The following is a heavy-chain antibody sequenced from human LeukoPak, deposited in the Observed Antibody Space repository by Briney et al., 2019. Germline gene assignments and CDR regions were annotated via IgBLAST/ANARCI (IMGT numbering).Heavy chain of an antibody. J-gene: IGHJ6*02. D-gene: IGHD3-3*01. CDR2: FDPEDGET. CDR1: GYTLTELS. CDR3: ATTYYDFWRPKDWHYYYYGTDV. V-gene: IGHV1-24*01. Sequence: ASVKVSCKVSGYTLTELSMHWVRQAPGTGLEWRGGFDPEDGETIYAQKFQGRVTMTEDTSTDTAYMELSSLRSEDPAVYYCATTYYDFWRPKDWHYYYYGTDVWGQGTTVTVSS.